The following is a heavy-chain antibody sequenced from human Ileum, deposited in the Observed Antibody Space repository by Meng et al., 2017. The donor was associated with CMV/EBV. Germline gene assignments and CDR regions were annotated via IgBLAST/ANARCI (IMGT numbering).Heavy chain of an antibody. V-gene: IGHV7-4-1*02. CDR2: IKTNTGNP. Sequence: QVQLVQSGSDWREPGASVKISCKTSGSSFITYGINWVRQAPGQRLEWMGWIKTNTGNPTYAQDFTGRFVFSLDTSVSTTYLQINSLRTEDSAVYYCTRGDGDHSSKFDYWGQGTLVTVSS. D-gene: IGHD5-24*01. J-gene: IGHJ4*02. CDR1: GSSFITYG. CDR3: TRGDGDHSSKFDY.